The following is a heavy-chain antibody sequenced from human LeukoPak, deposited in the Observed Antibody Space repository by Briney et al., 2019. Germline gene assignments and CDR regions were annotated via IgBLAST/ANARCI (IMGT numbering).Heavy chain of an antibody. D-gene: IGHD1-26*01. Sequence: ASVKVSCKASGYTFTSYAMHWVRQAPGQRLEWMGWINAGNGNTKYSQEFQGRVTITRDTSASTAYMELSSLRSEDMAVYYCARDNVEGAPFDYWGQGTLVTVSS. J-gene: IGHJ4*02. V-gene: IGHV1-3*03. CDR1: GYTFTSYA. CDR2: INAGNGNT. CDR3: ARDNVEGAPFDY.